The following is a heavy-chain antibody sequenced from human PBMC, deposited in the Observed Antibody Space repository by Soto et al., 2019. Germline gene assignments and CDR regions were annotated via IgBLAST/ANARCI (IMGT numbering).Heavy chain of an antibody. CDR1: GDSITTYY. D-gene: IGHD2-15*01. Sequence: QVQLQESGPGLLKPWETLSLTCSVSGDSITTYYWSWFRQPPGKGLEWIGYVYYNGTTRYNPSLKTRVTISIDTSKTHFSLRMMSVTAADAAVYYCARAWNYCGGTCLTHDLWGQGTQLVVSS. CDR3: ARAWNYCGGTCLTHDL. CDR2: VYYNGTT. J-gene: IGHJ5*02. V-gene: IGHV4-59*01.